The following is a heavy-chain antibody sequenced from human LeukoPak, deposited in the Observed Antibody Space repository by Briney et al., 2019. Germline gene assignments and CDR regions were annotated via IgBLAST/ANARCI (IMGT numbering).Heavy chain of an antibody. D-gene: IGHD6-13*01. Sequence: GGSLRLSCAASGFTFSSYSMNWVRQAPGKGLVWVSRINSDGSSTSYADSVKGRFTISRDNAKNTLYLQMNSLRAEDTAVYYCARAQQLVLHYYYYMDVWGKGTTVTVSS. V-gene: IGHV3-74*01. CDR3: ARAQQLVLHYYYYMDV. J-gene: IGHJ6*03. CDR1: GFTFSSYS. CDR2: INSDGSST.